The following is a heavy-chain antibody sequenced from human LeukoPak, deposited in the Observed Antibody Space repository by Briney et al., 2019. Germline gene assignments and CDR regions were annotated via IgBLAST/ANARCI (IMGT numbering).Heavy chain of an antibody. CDR2: IWYDGSNK. J-gene: IGHJ3*02. Sequence: GGSLRLSCAASGFTFSSYGMHWVRQAPGKGLEWVAVIWYDGSNKYYADSVKGRFTISRDNSKNTLYLQINSLRAEDTAVYYCARDVSWASAFDIWGQGTMVTVSS. CDR3: ARDVSWASAFDI. D-gene: IGHD1-26*01. CDR1: GFTFSSYG. V-gene: IGHV3-33*01.